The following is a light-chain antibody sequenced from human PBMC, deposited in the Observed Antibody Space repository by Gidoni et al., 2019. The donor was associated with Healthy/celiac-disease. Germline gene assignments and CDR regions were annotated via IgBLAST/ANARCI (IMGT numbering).Light chain of an antibody. CDR3: QQRSNWPFT. CDR2: DAS. Sequence: EIVLTQSPATLSLSPGERATLSCRASQSVSSYLAWYQQKPGQAPRLLIDDASNRATGIPARFSGSGSGTDFTLTISSLEPEDFAVYYCQQRSNWPFTFXPXTKVDIK. V-gene: IGKV3-11*01. J-gene: IGKJ3*01. CDR1: QSVSSY.